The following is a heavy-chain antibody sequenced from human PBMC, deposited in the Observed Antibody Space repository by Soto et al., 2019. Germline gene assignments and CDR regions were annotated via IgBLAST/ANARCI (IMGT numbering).Heavy chain of an antibody. Sequence: QVQLVQSGAEVKKPGSSVKVSCKASGGTFSSYAISWVRQAPGQGLEWMGGIIPIFGTANYAQKFQGRVTISADESRSTAYMELRSLRSEDTAVYYCAREWYYDILTGYYRAPSRPGGWFDPWGQGTLVTVSS. J-gene: IGHJ5*02. V-gene: IGHV1-69*01. CDR1: GGTFSSYA. CDR2: IIPIFGTA. D-gene: IGHD3-9*01. CDR3: AREWYYDILTGYYRAPSRPGGWFDP.